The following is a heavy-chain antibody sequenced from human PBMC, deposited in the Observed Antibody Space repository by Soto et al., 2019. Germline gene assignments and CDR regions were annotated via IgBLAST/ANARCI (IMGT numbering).Heavy chain of an antibody. D-gene: IGHD3-10*01. CDR3: AKDSGPYGSGSYYDY. V-gene: IGHV3-23*01. J-gene: IGHJ4*02. CDR1: GFTFSSYA. CDR2: ISGSGGST. Sequence: PGGSLRLSCAASGFTFSSYAMSWVRQAPGKGLEWVSAISGSGGSTYYADSVKGRFTISRDNSKNTLYLQMNSLRAEDTAVYYCAKDSGPYGSGSYYDYWGQGTLVTVSS.